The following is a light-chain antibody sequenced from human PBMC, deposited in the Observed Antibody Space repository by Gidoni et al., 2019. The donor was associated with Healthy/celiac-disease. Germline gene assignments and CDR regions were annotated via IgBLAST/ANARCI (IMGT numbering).Light chain of an antibody. Sequence: SYELTHPPSVSVSPGQTASITCSGDKLGDKYACWYQQKPGQSPVLVIYQDSKRPSGIPERFSGSNSGNTATLTISGTQAMDEADYYCQAWDAGVVFGGGTKLTVL. CDR1: KLGDKY. CDR3: QAWDAGVV. J-gene: IGLJ2*01. CDR2: QDS. V-gene: IGLV3-1*01.